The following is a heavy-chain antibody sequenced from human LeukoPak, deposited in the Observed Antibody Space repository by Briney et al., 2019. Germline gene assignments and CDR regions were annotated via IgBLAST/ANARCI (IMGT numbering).Heavy chain of an antibody. Sequence: SETLSLTCAVSGGSISNSNWWSWVRQPPGKGLEWIGEIYHSGSTNYNPSLKSRVTISVDKSNNQFSLKLSSVTAADTAVYYCARWDSGSYYFDYWGQGTLATVSS. CDR2: IYHSGST. V-gene: IGHV4-4*02. CDR1: GGSISNSNW. D-gene: IGHD3-22*01. J-gene: IGHJ4*02. CDR3: ARWDSGSYYFDY.